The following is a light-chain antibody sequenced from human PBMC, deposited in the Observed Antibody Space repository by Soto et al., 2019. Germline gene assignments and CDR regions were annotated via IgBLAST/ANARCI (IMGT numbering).Light chain of an antibody. J-gene: IGKJ5*01. CDR3: QHSDSYPIT. CDR2: RAS. V-gene: IGKV1-5*03. Sequence: DIQMTQSPSTLSASVGDRVAITCRASQSISNWLAWYQHKPGKAPKFLIHRASSLASGVSSRFSGSGSGTEFTLTISSLQPDDFATYYCQHSDSYPITFGQGTRLEIK. CDR1: QSISNW.